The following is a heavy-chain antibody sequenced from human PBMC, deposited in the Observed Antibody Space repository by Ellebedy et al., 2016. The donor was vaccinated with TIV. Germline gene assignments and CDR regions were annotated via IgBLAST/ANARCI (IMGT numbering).Heavy chain of an antibody. J-gene: IGHJ6*02. V-gene: IGHV3-21*01. CDR1: GFTFSSYS. CDR3: ARDFGALPYYYYYGMDV. CDR2: ISSSSSYI. D-gene: IGHD1-26*01. Sequence: GESLKISCAASGFTFSSYSMNWVRQAPGKGLEWVSSISSSSSYIYYADSVKGRFTISRDNAKNSLYLQMNSLRAEDTAVYYCARDFGALPYYYYYGMDVWGQGTTVTVSS.